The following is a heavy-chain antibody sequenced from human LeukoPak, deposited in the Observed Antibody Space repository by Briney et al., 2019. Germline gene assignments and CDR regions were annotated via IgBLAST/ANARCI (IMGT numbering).Heavy chain of an antibody. CDR2: TYYRSKWYN. CDR3: AREGDYDSSGYHSPFDY. CDR1: GDSVSSNSAA. J-gene: IGHJ4*02. D-gene: IGHD3-22*01. Sequence: SQTLSLTCAISGDSVSSNSAAWNWIRQSPSRGLEWLGRTYYRSKWYNDYAVSVKSRITINPDTSKNQFSLQLNSVTPEDTAVYYCAREGDYDSSGYHSPFDYWGQGTLVTVSS. V-gene: IGHV6-1*01.